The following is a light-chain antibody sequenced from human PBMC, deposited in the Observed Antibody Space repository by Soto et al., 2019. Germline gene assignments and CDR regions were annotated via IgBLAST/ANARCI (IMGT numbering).Light chain of an antibody. V-gene: IGKV3-11*01. Sequence: IVLTQSPGTLSLSPGERATLSCRASQSVXSYLAWYKQKPGQAPRLLIXDASNRATGIPARFIGSGSGTDFTLTISSLEAEDFAVYYCQQRSNWPPITFGQGTRLEIK. CDR2: DAS. J-gene: IGKJ5*01. CDR3: QQRSNWPPIT. CDR1: QSVXSY.